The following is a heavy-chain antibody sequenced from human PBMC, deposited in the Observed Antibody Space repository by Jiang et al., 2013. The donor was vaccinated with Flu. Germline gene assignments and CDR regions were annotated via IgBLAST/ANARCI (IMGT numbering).Heavy chain of an antibody. CDR1: GFTLSDYY. CDR2: ISGSRSPI. V-gene: IGHV3-11*01. D-gene: IGHD2/OR15-2a*01. J-gene: IGHJ4*02. Sequence: VQLVESGGTVVKPGGSLRLSCVASGFTLSDYYMSWIRQAPGRGLEWVSYISGSRSPISYADSVKGRFTISRDNAKNSLYLQMNRLRAEDTAVYYCARVRYGDVGQYFFDFWGQGTLVIVSP. CDR3: ARVRYGDVGQYFFDF.